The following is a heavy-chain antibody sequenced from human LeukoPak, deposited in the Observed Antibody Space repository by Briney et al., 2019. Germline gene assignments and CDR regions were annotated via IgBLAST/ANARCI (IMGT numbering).Heavy chain of an antibody. V-gene: IGHV3-23*01. CDR3: AKATSSLTADIVVVPAATAYYGMDV. D-gene: IGHD2-2*01. J-gene: IGHJ6*02. CDR1: GFTFSSYA. CDR2: ISGSGGST. Sequence: GGSLRLSCAASGFTFSSYAMSWVRQAPGKGLEWVSAISGSGGSTYYADSVKGRFTISRDNSKNTLYLQMNSLRAEDTAVYYCAKATSSLTADIVVVPAATAYYGMDVWGQGTTVTVSS.